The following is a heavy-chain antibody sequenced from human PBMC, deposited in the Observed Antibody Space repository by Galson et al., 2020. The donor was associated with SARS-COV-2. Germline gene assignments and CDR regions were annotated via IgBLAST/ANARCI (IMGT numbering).Heavy chain of an antibody. CDR3: AKDLAGGAAAVPSPDAFDI. D-gene: IGHD6-13*01. J-gene: IGHJ3*02. V-gene: IGHV3-23*01. CDR2: LSGSGRST. CDR1: GLTFSSYA. Sequence: GGSLRLSCAASGLTFSSYAMSWARQAPGNGLEWVSPLSGSGRSTYYADSVKGRFTISRDNSKNTLYLQMNSLRAEDTAVYYCAKDLAGGAAAVPSPDAFDIWGQGTMVSVSS.